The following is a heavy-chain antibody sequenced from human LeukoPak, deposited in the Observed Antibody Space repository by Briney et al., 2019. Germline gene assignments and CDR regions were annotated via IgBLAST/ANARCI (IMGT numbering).Heavy chain of an antibody. J-gene: IGHJ4*02. CDR2: INHSGST. CDR3: ARFRSSGRIDY. CDR1: GGSFSGYY. Sequence: SETLSLTCAVYGGSFSGYYWSWIRQPPGKGLEWIGEINHSGSTNYNPSLKSRVTISVDTSKNQFSLKLSSVTAADTAVYYCARFRSSGRIDYWGQGTLVTVSS. V-gene: IGHV4-34*01. D-gene: IGHD3-10*01.